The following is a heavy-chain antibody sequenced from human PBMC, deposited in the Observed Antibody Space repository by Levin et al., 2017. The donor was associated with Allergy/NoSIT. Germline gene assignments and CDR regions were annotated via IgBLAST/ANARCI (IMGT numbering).Heavy chain of an antibody. Sequence: GESLKISCSASGFIFTDYYMSWIRQTPGKGLEWVAFMSSSGTTTYYADSVKGRVTISRDNAKNSLYLQMNSLRVEDTAIYYCAREGSGYFNRYFVGVWGQGTTVTVS. D-gene: IGHD3-22*01. CDR3: AREGSGYFNRYFVGV. V-gene: IGHV3-11*01. CDR1: GFIFTDYY. CDR2: MSSSGTTT. J-gene: IGHJ6*02.